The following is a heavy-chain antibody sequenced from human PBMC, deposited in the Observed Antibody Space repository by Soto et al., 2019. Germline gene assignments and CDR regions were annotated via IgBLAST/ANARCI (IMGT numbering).Heavy chain of an antibody. Sequence: PSETLSLTCTVSGGSVSSGSYYWSWIRQPPGKGLEWIGYIYYSGSTNYNPSLKSRVTISVDTSKNQFSLKLSSVTAADTAVYYCARGYSSGLRNWGQGTLVTVSS. J-gene: IGHJ4*02. CDR2: IYYSGST. V-gene: IGHV4-61*01. CDR3: ARGYSSGLRN. CDR1: GGSVSSGSYY. D-gene: IGHD6-19*01.